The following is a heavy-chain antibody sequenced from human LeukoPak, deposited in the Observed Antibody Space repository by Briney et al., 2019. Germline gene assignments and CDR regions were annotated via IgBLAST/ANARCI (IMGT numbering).Heavy chain of an antibody. V-gene: IGHV3-66*01. CDR2: IYSGGST. CDR3: ARDRSSYYYDS. J-gene: IGHJ4*02. D-gene: IGHD3-22*01. Sequence: GGSLRLSCAASGFAVSSNYMSWVRQAPGKGLEWVSVIYSGGSTYYADSVKGRFTISRDNAKNSLYLQMNSLRAEDTAVYYCARDRSSYYYDSWGQGTLVTVSS. CDR1: GFAVSSNY.